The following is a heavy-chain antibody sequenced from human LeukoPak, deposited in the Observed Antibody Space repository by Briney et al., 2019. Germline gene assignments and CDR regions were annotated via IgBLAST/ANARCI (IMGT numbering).Heavy chain of an antibody. J-gene: IGHJ6*03. CDR2: ISYSGST. D-gene: IGHD2-21*02. Sequence: SETLSLTCTVSGGSINSGSYYWGWIRQPPGKGLEWIGSISYSGSTYDNPSLKSRVTISVDTSKNQFSLKLSSVTAADTAVYHCARVGELVVVTASTHSYYMDVWGKGTTVTVSS. V-gene: IGHV4-39*07. CDR1: GGSINSGSYY. CDR3: ARVGELVVVTASTHSYYMDV.